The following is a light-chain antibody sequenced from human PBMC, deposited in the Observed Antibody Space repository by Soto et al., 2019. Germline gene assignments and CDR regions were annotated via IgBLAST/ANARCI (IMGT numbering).Light chain of an antibody. J-gene: IGKJ1*01. V-gene: IGKV1-5*03. Sequence: DLQMTQSPSTLSASVGDRVTITCRASQSVSPWLAWYQQKPGKAPDLLIYKVSTLESGVPSRFSGSGSGTEFTITISSLQPDDSATYYCQHYNSYSTFGQGTKVEIK. CDR2: KVS. CDR1: QSVSPW. CDR3: QHYNSYST.